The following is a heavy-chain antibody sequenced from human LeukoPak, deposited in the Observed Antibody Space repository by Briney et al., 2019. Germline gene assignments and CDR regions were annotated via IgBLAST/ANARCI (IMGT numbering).Heavy chain of an antibody. CDR3: ARSPAIRYCSGGSCCLFDY. CDR2: INPNSGGT. J-gene: IGHJ4*02. D-gene: IGHD2-15*01. CDR1: GYTFTGYY. Sequence: ASVKVSCKASGYTFTGYYMHWVRQAPGQGVEWMGWINPNSGGTNYAQKFQGRVTMTRHTSISTAYMELSRLRSDDTAVYYCARSPAIRYCSGGSCCLFDYWGQGTLVTVSS. V-gene: IGHV1-2*02.